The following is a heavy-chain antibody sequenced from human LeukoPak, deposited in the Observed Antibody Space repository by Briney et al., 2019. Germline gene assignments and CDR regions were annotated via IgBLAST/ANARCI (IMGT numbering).Heavy chain of an antibody. CDR3: ARVTGYMIEDYFDY. CDR2: IYYSGST. Sequence: SETLSLTCTVSGGSISSYYWSWIRQPPGKGLEWIGYIYYSGSTNYKPSLKSRVTISVETSKNQFSLKLRSVTAADPAVYYCARVTGYMIEDYFDYWGQGTLVTVSS. CDR1: GGSISSYY. V-gene: IGHV4-59*01. J-gene: IGHJ4*02. D-gene: IGHD3-22*01.